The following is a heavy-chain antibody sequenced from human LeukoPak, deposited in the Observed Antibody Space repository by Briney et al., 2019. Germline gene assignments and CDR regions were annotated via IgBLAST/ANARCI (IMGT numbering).Heavy chain of an antibody. CDR3: ARVRGSFDTSGYSPPSYFDD. CDR2: ISSGATTL. CDR1: GFTFSDFY. D-gene: IGHD3-22*01. V-gene: IGHV3-11*04. Sequence: GGSLRLSCTASGFTFSDFYMAWIRRSPGKGLEWLSYISSGATTLFYADSVEGRFTISRDNAKKSLYLQMNTLGVEDTAIYYCARVRGSFDTSGYSPPSYFDDWGQGTLVTVSS. J-gene: IGHJ4*02.